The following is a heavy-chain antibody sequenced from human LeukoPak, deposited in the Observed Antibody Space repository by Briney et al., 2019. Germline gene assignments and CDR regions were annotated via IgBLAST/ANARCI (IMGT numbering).Heavy chain of an antibody. J-gene: IGHJ4*02. Sequence: GGSLRLSCAASGFTFSSYAMSWVRQAPGMGLEWVSAISGSGGSTYYADSVKGRLTISRDNSKNTLYLQMNSLRAEDTAVYYCAHPGYCSGGSCYDYWGQGTLVTVSS. D-gene: IGHD2-15*01. CDR3: AHPGYCSGGSCYDY. CDR1: GFTFSSYA. CDR2: ISGSGGST. V-gene: IGHV3-23*01.